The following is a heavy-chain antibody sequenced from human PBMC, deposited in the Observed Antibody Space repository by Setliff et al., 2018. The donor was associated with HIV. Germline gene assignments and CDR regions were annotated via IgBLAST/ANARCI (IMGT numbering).Heavy chain of an antibody. V-gene: IGHV3-21*04. CDR2: ISSSSRSK. J-gene: IGHJ4*02. D-gene: IGHD3-3*01. Sequence: GGSLRLSCAASGFTFSSYGMHWVRQAPGKGLEWVSSISSSSRSKYYADSVKGRFTISRDNAKNSLYLQMNSLRAEDTAVYYCAKDVSWRVRTYIDYWGQGALVTVSS. CDR3: AKDVSWRVRTYIDY. CDR1: GFTFSSYG.